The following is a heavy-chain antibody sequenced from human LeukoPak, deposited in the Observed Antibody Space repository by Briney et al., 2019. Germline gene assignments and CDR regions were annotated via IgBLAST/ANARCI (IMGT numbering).Heavy chain of an antibody. CDR1: GFILSNAW. D-gene: IGHD3-3*01. V-gene: IGHV3-15*01. Sequence: GESLRLSRAASGFILSNAWMTWVRPAPGKGLEWVVHIKSKTDGETTDYAAPVKGRFTISRDDSKNTVFRQMDSLKTEDTAVYYCATDRITISGVVVYYFDYWGQGTLVTVSS. CDR2: IKSKTDGETT. J-gene: IGHJ4*02. CDR3: ATDRITISGVVVYYFDY.